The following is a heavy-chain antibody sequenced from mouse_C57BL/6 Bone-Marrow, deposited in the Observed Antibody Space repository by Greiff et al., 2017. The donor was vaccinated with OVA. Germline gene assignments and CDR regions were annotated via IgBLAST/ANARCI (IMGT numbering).Heavy chain of an antibody. CDR3: ARWGRIYYGNYWYLDV. V-gene: IGHV1-7*01. CDR1: GYTFTSYW. CDR2: INPSSGYT. J-gene: IGHJ1*03. Sequence: QVQLQQSGAELAKPGASVKLSCKASGYTFTSYWMHWVKQRPGQGLEWIGYINPSSGYTKYNQKFTDNATLTADKSSSTAYMQLSSLTYEDSAVYYCARWGRIYYGNYWYLDVWGTGTTVTVSS. D-gene: IGHD2-1*01.